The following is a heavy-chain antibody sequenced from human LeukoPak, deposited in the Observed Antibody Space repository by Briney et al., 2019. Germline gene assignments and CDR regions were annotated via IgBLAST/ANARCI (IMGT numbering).Heavy chain of an antibody. CDR2: TSSSGSTK. V-gene: IGHV3-11*01. Sequence: GGSLRLSCAASGISFSDYYMSWIRQAPGKGLEWVSYTSSSGSTKYYADSVKGRFTISRDNAKNSLYLQMKSLRAEDTAVYYCASPARANAFDLWGRGTMVTVSS. J-gene: IGHJ3*01. CDR3: ASPARANAFDL. CDR1: GISFSDYY.